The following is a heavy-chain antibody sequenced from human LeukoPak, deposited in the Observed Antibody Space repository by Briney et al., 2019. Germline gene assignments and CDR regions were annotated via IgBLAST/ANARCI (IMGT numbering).Heavy chain of an antibody. Sequence: SETLSLTCAVYGGSFSGYYWSWIRQPPGKGLEWIGEINHSGSTNYNPSLKSRVTISVDTSKNQFSLKLSSVTAADTAVYYCARILTMVRGVYYYHMDVWGKGTTVTISS. V-gene: IGHV4-34*01. CDR2: INHSGST. CDR3: ARILTMVRGVYYYHMDV. J-gene: IGHJ6*03. D-gene: IGHD3-10*01. CDR1: GGSFSGYY.